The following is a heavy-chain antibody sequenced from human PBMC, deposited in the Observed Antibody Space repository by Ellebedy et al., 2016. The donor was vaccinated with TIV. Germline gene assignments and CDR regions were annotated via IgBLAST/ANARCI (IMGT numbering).Heavy chain of an antibody. V-gene: IGHV1-69*10. CDR2: IIPLLGIP. Sequence: SVKVSCKASGGTFSNYAISWVRQAPGQGLEWMGVIIPLLGIPNYAQKFQGRVTITADKSTSTVYMELSSLRSEDTAVYYCARALYGGNSGAPFDSWGQGTLVTVSS. J-gene: IGHJ5*01. CDR3: ARALYGGNSGAPFDS. D-gene: IGHD4-23*01. CDR1: GGTFSNYA.